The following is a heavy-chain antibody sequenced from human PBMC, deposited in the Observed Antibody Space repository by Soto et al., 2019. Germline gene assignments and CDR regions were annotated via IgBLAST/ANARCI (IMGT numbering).Heavy chain of an antibody. CDR3: ARGNQYYDFWSGTDY. CDR2: INPNSGGT. Sequence: ASVKVSCKASGYTFTGYYMHWVRQAPGQGLEWMGWINPNSGGTNYAQKFQGWVTMTRDTSISTAYMELSRLRSDDTAVYYCARGNQYYDFWSGTDYWGQGTLVTVSS. D-gene: IGHD3-3*01. CDR1: GYTFTGYY. V-gene: IGHV1-2*04. J-gene: IGHJ4*02.